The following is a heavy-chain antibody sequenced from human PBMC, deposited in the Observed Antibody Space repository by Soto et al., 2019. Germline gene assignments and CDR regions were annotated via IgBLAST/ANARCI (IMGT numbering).Heavy chain of an antibody. CDR1: GYTFTSYD. V-gene: IGHV1-8*01. CDR3: ARVRCSGGSCYSRWFDP. CDR2: MNPNSGNT. J-gene: IGHJ5*02. Sequence: QVQLVQSGAEVKKPGASVKVSCKASGYTFTSYDINWVRQATGQGLEWMGWMNPNSGNTGYAQKFQGRVTMTRNTSISTAYMELSSLRSEDTAVYYSARVRCSGGSCYSRWFDPWGQGTLVTVSS. D-gene: IGHD2-15*01.